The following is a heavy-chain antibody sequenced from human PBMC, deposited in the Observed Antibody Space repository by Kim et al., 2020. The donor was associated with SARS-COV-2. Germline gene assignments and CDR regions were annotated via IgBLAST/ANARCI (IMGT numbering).Heavy chain of an antibody. CDR3: ARVRITMIVVVTYFDL. V-gene: IGHV4-31*03. J-gene: IGHJ2*01. D-gene: IGHD3-22*01. Sequence: SETLSLTCTVSGGSISSGGYYWSWIRQHPGKGLEWIGYIYYSGSTYYNPSLKSRVTISVDTSKNQFSLKLSSVTAADTAVYYCARVRITMIVVVTYFDLWGRGPLVTVSS. CDR2: IYYSGST. CDR1: GGSISSGGYY.